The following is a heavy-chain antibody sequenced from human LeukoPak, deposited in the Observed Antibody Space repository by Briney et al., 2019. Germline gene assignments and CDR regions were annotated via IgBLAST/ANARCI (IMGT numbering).Heavy chain of an antibody. D-gene: IGHD3-10*01. CDR1: GYSFTDYY. Sequence: GASVKVSFKASGYSFTDYYMHWVRQAPGQGLEWMGWISPRSGDTSYAQKFQGRVTMTRDTSINTVDMDLSGLTSDDTAVFYCARGREIHGGSDTKLDDYWGQGTLVTVSS. CDR3: ARGREIHGGSDTKLDDY. J-gene: IGHJ4*02. V-gene: IGHV1-2*02. CDR2: ISPRSGDT.